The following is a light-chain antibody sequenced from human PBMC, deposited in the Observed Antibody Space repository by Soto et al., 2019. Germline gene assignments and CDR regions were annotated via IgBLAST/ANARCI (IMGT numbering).Light chain of an antibody. J-gene: IGLJ2*01. V-gene: IGLV1-44*01. CDR1: SSNVGINT. CDR3: AAWDDSLNGVV. CDR2: NNS. Sequence: QSVLTQSPSASGTPGQRVTISCSGSSSNVGINTVHWYQQVPGTAPKLLIYNNSQRPSGVPDRFSGSKSGTSASLAISGLQSEDEADYFCAAWDDSLNGVVFGGGTKLTVL.